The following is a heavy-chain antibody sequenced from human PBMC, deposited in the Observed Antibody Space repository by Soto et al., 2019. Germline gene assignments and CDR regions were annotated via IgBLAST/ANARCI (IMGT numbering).Heavy chain of an antibody. CDR1: GFTFSSYC. J-gene: IGHJ4*02. Sequence: HPGGSXRLSCASSGFTFSSYCMIWVRQAPGKGLEWISYISSTGFTKYYADSVKGRFTISRDNAKNSLYLLMNSLSVEDTAVYYCATYHWGSSFDYWGQGTLVTVSS. CDR3: ATYHWGSSFDY. CDR2: ISSTGFTK. V-gene: IGHV3-48*04. D-gene: IGHD3-16*01.